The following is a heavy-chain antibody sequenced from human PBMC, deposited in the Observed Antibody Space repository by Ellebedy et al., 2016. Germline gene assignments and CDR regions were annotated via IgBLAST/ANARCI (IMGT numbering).Heavy chain of an antibody. V-gene: IGHV3-33*08. CDR3: ARGLSYYYDSSGYYYPFY. CDR1: GFTFSSYG. D-gene: IGHD3-22*01. J-gene: IGHJ4*02. Sequence: GGSLRLSCAASGFTFSSYGMHWVRQAPGKGLEWVAVIWFDGSNKYYADSVKGRFTISRDNSKNTLYLQMNSLRAEDTAVYYCARGLSYYYDSSGYYYPFYWGQGTLVTVSS. CDR2: IWFDGSNK.